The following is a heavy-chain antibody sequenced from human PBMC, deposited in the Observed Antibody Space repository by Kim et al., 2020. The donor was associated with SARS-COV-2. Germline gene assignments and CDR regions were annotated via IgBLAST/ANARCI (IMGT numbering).Heavy chain of an antibody. CDR1: AFDFSGHT. D-gene: IGHD2-21*02. J-gene: IGHJ4*02. Sequence: GGSLRLSCAASAFDFSGHTMHWVRQAPGKGLEWVSYISSSSNDRSYTDSVKGRFTISRDNARRSLHLQMNGLTDEDTAVYYCTRDACRGDCYSAFDSWGQGILVTVSS. CDR3: TRDACRGDCYSAFDS. V-gene: IGHV3-48*02. CDR2: ISSSSNDR.